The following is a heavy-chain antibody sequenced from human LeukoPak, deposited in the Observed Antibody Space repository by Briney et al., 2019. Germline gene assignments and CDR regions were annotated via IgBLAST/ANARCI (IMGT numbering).Heavy chain of an antibody. Sequence: GGSLRLSCAASGFTFSSYAMSWVRQAPGKGLKWVSGISGSGDNTYYADSVKGRFTISRDNSKNTLYVQVNSLGTEDTAAYYCAKGSYYDGSGSFYFDYWGQGTLVTVSS. CDR2: ISGSGDNT. CDR3: AKGSYYDGSGSFYFDY. V-gene: IGHV3-23*01. CDR1: GFTFSSYA. J-gene: IGHJ4*02. D-gene: IGHD3-22*01.